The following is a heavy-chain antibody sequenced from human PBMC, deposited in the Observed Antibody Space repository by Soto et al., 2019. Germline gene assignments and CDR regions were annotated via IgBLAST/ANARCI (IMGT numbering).Heavy chain of an antibody. CDR2: INPSGGST. Sequence: QVQLVQSGAEVKKPGASVKVSCKASGYIFTNHYIHWVRQAPGQGLEWMGIINPSGGSTNYLQKFQCRITMTRDTSTSTVYMELSSLRSEDTAVYFCARADYYDSSGFYYDCWGQGSLVTVSS. V-gene: IGHV1-46*01. J-gene: IGHJ4*02. CDR1: GYIFTNHY. CDR3: ARADYYDSSGFYYDC. D-gene: IGHD3-22*01.